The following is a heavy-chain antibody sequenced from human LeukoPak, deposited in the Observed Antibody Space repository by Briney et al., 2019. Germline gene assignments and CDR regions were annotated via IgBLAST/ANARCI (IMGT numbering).Heavy chain of an antibody. CDR2: IYYSGST. V-gene: IGHV4-39*07. Sequence: SQTLSLTCTVSGGSISSGGYYWSWIRQPPGKGLEWIGSIYYSGSTYYNPSLKSRVTISVDTSKNQFSLKLSSVTAADTAVYYCARDERGGVAQFDYWGQGTLVTVSS. CDR3: ARDERGGVAQFDY. CDR1: GGSISSGGYY. J-gene: IGHJ4*02. D-gene: IGHD3-3*01.